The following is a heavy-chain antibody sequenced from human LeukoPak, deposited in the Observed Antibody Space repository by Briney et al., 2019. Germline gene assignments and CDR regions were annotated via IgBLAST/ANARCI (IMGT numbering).Heavy chain of an antibody. CDR3: ARIGNYCFDY. J-gene: IGHJ4*02. Sequence: PSETLSLTCTVSGGSISSYYWSWIRQPPGKGLEWIGYIYYTRSTHYNPSLKSRVTISVDKSKNQFSLKLTSVTAADTAVYYCARIGNYCFDYWGQGTLVTVSS. D-gene: IGHD1-1*01. CDR1: GGSISSYY. V-gene: IGHV4-59*12. CDR2: IYYTRST.